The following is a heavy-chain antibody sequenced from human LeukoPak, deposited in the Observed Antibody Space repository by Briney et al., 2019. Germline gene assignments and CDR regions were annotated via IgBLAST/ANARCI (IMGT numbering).Heavy chain of an antibody. CDR2: INPNSGGT. CDR1: GYTFTGYY. D-gene: IGHD6-13*01. Sequence: GASVKVSCKASGYTFTGYYMHWVRQAPGQGLEWMGWINPNSGGTNYAQKFQGRVTMTRDTSISTAYMELSSLRSEDTAVYYCARDAPQQQLVRPPVFDYWGQGTLVTVSS. J-gene: IGHJ4*02. V-gene: IGHV1-2*02. CDR3: ARDAPQQQLVRPPVFDY.